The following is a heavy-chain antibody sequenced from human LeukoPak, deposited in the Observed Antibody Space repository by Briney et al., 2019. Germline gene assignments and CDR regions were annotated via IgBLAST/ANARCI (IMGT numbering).Heavy chain of an antibody. J-gene: IGHJ6*03. V-gene: IGHV3-23*01. CDR3: AKGGGYHHYYYYMDV. D-gene: IGHD5-18*01. Sequence: GGSLRLSCSASGFTFSSYAMSWVRQTPGKGLEWVSGISGSGGGTYYADSVKGRFTISRDNSKNTLYLQMNSLRAEDTAVYYCAKGGGYHHYYYYMDVWGKGTTVTVSS. CDR1: GFTFSSYA. CDR2: ISGSGGGT.